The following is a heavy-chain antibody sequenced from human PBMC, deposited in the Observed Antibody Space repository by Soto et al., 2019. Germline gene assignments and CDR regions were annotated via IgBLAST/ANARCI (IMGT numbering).Heavy chain of an antibody. J-gene: IGHJ4*02. V-gene: IGHV1-18*01. D-gene: IGHD3-10*01. CDR1: GYTFTSCG. Sequence: ASVKVSCKASGYTFTSCGITWVRQAPGQGLEWMGWISTHKGNTNYAQKLQGRVPMTTDTSTSTAYMELRSLRSDDTAVYYCARDLDGSGSYYTDYWGQGTLVTVSS. CDR3: ARDLDGSGSYYTDY. CDR2: ISTHKGNT.